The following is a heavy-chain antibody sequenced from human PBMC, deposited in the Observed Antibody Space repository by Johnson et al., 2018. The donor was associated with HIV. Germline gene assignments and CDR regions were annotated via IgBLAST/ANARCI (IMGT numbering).Heavy chain of an antibody. Sequence: VQVVESGGGVVQPGRSLRLSCAASGFTFSSCAFHWVRQAPGKGLEWVAVISYDGSNKYYADSVKGRFTISTDTSKNTLYLQMNSLRAEDTAVYYCARVPWSLDAFDIWGQGTMVTVSS. D-gene: IGHD2-15*01. J-gene: IGHJ3*02. CDR3: ARVPWSLDAFDI. V-gene: IGHV3-30*14. CDR1: GFTFSSCA. CDR2: ISYDGSNK.